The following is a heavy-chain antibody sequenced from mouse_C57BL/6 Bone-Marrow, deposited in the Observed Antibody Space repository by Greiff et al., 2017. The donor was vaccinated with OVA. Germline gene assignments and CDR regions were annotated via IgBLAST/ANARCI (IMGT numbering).Heavy chain of an antibody. Sequence: EVKLVESGGGLVQPGGSLKLSCAASGFTFSDYYMYWVRQTPEKRLEWVAYISNGGGSTYYPDTVKGRFTISSDNAKNTLYLQMSRLKSEDTAMYYGARQGYYGSSYWYFDVWGTGTTVTVSS. D-gene: IGHD1-1*01. CDR1: GFTFSDYY. CDR3: ARQGYYGSSYWYFDV. J-gene: IGHJ1*03. CDR2: ISNGGGST. V-gene: IGHV5-12*01.